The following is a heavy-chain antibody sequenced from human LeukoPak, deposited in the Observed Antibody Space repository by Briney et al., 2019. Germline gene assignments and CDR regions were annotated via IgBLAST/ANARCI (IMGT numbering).Heavy chain of an antibody. CDR3: ASGYNYGSLDY. Sequence: KPSETLSLTCTVSGGSISSYYWSWIRQPPGKGLEWIGYIYYSGSTNYNPSLKSRVTISVDTSKNQFSLKLSSVTAADTAVYYCASGYNYGSLDYWGQGTLVTVSS. J-gene: IGHJ4*02. CDR2: IYYSGST. D-gene: IGHD5-18*01. CDR1: GGSISSYY. V-gene: IGHV4-59*01.